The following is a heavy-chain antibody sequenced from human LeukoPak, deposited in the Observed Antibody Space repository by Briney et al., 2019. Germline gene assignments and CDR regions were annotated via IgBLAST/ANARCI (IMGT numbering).Heavy chain of an antibody. CDR1: GFTFSSYS. J-gene: IGHJ4*02. D-gene: IGHD3-10*01. V-gene: IGHV3-21*01. CDR3: ARGGVGSGSLDY. Sequence: PGGSLRLSCAASGFTFSSYSMNWVRQAPGKGLECVSSISSSSSYIYYADSVKGRFTISRDNAKNSLYLQMNSLRAEDTAVYYCARGGVGSGSLDYWGQGTLVTVSS. CDR2: ISSSSSYI.